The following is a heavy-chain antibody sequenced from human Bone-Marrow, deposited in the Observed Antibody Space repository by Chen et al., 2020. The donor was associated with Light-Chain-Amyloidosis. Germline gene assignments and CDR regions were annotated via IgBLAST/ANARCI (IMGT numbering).Heavy chain of an antibody. CDR3: ARDETPIFGVVTYNWFDP. CDR1: GGTFNSYG. Sequence: QVQLVQSGAEVKKPGSSVKVSWRAAGGTFNSYGDSWIRQAPGQGLEWMGWIIPMFVRAHYAQKFQGRVTMTADESTNTAYMELSRLGSEDTAVYYCARDETPIFGVVTYNWFDPWGQGTLVTVSS. V-gene: IGHV1-69*01. J-gene: IGHJ5*02. CDR2: IIPMFVRA. D-gene: IGHD3-3*01.